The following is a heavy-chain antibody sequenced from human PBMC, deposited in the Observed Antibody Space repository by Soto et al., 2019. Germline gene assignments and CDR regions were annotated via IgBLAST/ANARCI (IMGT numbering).Heavy chain of an antibody. D-gene: IGHD1-26*01. V-gene: IGHV1-8*01. J-gene: IGHJ3*02. CDR3: AKAEWELPGEDAFDI. CDR2: MNPNSGNT. CDR1: VYTFTSYD. Sequence: QVQLVQSGAEVKKPGASVKVSCKASVYTFTSYDINWVRQATGQGHEWMGWMNPNSGNTGYAQKFQGRVTMTRNTYISRAYMELSSRRSEGTAVYYCAKAEWELPGEDAFDIWGQGTMVTVTS.